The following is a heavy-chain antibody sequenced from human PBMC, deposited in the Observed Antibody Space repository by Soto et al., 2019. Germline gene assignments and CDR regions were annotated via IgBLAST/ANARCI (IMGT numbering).Heavy chain of an antibody. J-gene: IGHJ5*02. Sequence: QVQLQESGPGLVKPSETLSLTCTVSGGSISSYYWSWIRQPPGKGLEWIGYIYYSGSTNYNPSLKSRVTISVDTSKNQFSLKLSSVTAADTAVYYCARHLEVVARDNWFDPWGQGTLVTVSS. V-gene: IGHV4-59*08. D-gene: IGHD2-15*01. CDR1: GGSISSYY. CDR3: ARHLEVVARDNWFDP. CDR2: IYYSGST.